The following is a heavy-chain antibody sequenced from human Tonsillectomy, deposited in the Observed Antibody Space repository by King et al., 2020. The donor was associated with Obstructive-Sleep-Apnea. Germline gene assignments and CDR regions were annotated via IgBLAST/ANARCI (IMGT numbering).Heavy chain of an antibody. CDR2: IKQDGSGK. Sequence: EVQLVESGGGLVQPGGSLRLSCAASGFTFSSYWMSWVRQAPGKGLEWVANIKQDGSGKYYVDSVKGRFTISRDNAKNSLYLQMNSLRAEDTAVYYCEREKKGGGYGSGSYYKVHYWGQGTLVTVSS. CDR1: GFTFSSYW. V-gene: IGHV3-7*01. J-gene: IGHJ4*02. CDR3: EREKKGGGYGSGSYYKVHY. D-gene: IGHD3-10*01.